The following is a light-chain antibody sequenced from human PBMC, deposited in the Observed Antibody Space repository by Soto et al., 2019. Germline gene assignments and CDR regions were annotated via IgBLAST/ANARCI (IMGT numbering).Light chain of an antibody. CDR2: GAS. CDR3: QQYGSSPPYT. V-gene: IGKV3-20*01. Sequence: EIVLTQSPGTLSLSPGERATLSCSASQRVSSSYLAWYQQKPGQAPRLLIYGASSRATGIPDRFSGSGSGTDFTLTISRLEAEDFALYYCQQYGSSPPYTFGQGTKLEIK. CDR1: QRVSSSY. J-gene: IGKJ2*01.